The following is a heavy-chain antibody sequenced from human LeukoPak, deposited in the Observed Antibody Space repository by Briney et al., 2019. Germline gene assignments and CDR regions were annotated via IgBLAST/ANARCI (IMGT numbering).Heavy chain of an antibody. V-gene: IGHV4-61*08. J-gene: IGHJ4*02. Sequence: SETPSLTCTVSGGSISSGGYYWSWIGRPQGKGREGIGYIYYSGSTNYNPSLKSRVTISVDTSKNQFSLKLSSVTAAGTAVYYCARVGAARPPDYWGQGTLVTVSS. D-gene: IGHD6-6*01. CDR3: ARVGAARPPDY. CDR1: GGSISSGGYY. CDR2: IYYSGST.